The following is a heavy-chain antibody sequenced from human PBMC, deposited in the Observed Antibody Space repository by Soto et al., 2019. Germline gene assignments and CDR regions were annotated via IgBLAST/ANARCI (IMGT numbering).Heavy chain of an antibody. CDR1: GGSISSGGYS. CDR2: IYHSGST. CDR3: ARAHYGDYGYGMDV. D-gene: IGHD4-17*01. Sequence: QLQLQESGSGLVKPSQTLSLTCAVSGGSISSGGYSWSWIRQPPGKGLEWIGYIYHSGSTYYNPSHKSRGTIXVXRXXNQFSLKLSSVTAADTAVYYCARAHYGDYGYGMDVWGQGTTVTVSS. J-gene: IGHJ6*02. V-gene: IGHV4-30-2*01.